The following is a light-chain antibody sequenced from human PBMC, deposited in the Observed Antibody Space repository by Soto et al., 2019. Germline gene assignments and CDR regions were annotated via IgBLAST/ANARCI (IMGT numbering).Light chain of an antibody. CDR1: GGDIGRYDF. CDR2: DVT. V-gene: IGLV2-8*01. Sequence: QSALTQPPSASGSPGQSVTISCSGTGGDIGRYDFVSWYQQYPGKVPRLLIYDVTKRPSGVPDRFSGSKSGNTASLTISGLQAEDEADYYCCSYAGSFNWMFGGGTKLTVL. CDR3: CSYAGSFNWM. J-gene: IGLJ3*02.